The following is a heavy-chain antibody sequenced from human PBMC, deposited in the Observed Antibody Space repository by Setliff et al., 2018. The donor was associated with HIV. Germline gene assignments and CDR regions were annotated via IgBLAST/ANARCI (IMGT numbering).Heavy chain of an antibody. J-gene: IGHJ4*02. D-gene: IGHD1-1*01. CDR3: AKAGPSAHNSLDY. CDR1: GLTFKTAW. V-gene: IGHV3-23*01. Sequence: GGSLRLSCVASGLTFKTAWMGWVRQAPGKGLEWVSDISGGAGSTHYADSVKGRFTISRDNSKNTLYLQMNSLRAEDTAVYYCAKAGPSAHNSLDYWGQGTLVTVSS. CDR2: ISGGAGST.